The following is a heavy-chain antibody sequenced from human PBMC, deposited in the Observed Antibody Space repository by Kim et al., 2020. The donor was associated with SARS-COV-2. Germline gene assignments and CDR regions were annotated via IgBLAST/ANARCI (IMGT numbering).Heavy chain of an antibody. Sequence: YADSVKGRFTISRDTYKNTLYLQMSSLRAEDTAVYYCAKSLGGYTYGKFDYWGQGTLVTVSS. CDR3: AKSLGGYTYGKFDY. J-gene: IGHJ4*02. D-gene: IGHD5-18*01. V-gene: IGHV3-23*01.